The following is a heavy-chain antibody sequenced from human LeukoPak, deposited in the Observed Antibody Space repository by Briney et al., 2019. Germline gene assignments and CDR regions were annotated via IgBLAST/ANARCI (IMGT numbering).Heavy chain of an antibody. CDR1: GFTFSNYW. Sequence: GGSLRLSCAASGFTFSNYWMSWVRQAPGKGLEWVANIKHDGRDKHCVDSVKGRFTIARDSAKNSLNLQMNSLRAEDTAVYYCARGGNYDILTGYIFDCWGQGTLVTVSS. CDR2: IKHDGRDK. CDR3: ARGGNYDILTGYIFDC. V-gene: IGHV3-7*03. J-gene: IGHJ4*02. D-gene: IGHD3-9*01.